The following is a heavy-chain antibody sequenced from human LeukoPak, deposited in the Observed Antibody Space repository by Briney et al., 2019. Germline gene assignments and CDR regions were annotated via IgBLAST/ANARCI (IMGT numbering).Heavy chain of an antibody. Sequence: GGSLRLSCAASGFTFSSYSMNWVRQAPGKGLEWVAAISGGGGSTYYADSVKGRFTISRDNSKNTLYVQMNSLRAEDTAVYYCAKRGCSNGVCYTDDIWGQGTMVTVSS. CDR2: ISGGGGST. J-gene: IGHJ3*02. V-gene: IGHV3-23*01. D-gene: IGHD2-8*01. CDR1: GFTFSSYS. CDR3: AKRGCSNGVCYTDDI.